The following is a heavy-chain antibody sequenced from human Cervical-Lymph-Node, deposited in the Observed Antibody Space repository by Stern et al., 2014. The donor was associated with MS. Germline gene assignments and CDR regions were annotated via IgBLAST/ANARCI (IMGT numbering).Heavy chain of an antibody. D-gene: IGHD6-13*01. CDR2: IFPVFGTP. Sequence: QVQLVQSGAEVTKPGSSVKVSCKASGGTFSKVPSSWVRQAPGQGLEWMGGIFPVFGTPTYAQEFRGRVTITADVSTSTVYMELSSLRSDDTAVYYCARSSETSDRWYSLGYDLWGQGTLVTVSS. CDR1: GGTFSKVP. CDR3: ARSSETSDRWYSLGYDL. J-gene: IGHJ5*02. V-gene: IGHV1-69*01.